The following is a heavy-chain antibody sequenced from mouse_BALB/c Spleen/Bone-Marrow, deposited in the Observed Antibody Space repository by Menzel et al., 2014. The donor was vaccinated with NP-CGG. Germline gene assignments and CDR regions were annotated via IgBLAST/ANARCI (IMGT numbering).Heavy chain of an antibody. D-gene: IGHD2-14*01. Sequence: EVMLVESGGGLVKPGGSLKLSCAASGFTFSDYYMYWVRQTPEKRLEWVATISDGGSYTDYPGSVKGRFTVSRDNAKNNLCLQMSSLKSEDTAMYFCARTYRPFALDYWGQGTSVTVSS. CDR1: GFTFSDYY. V-gene: IGHV5-4*02. J-gene: IGHJ4*01. CDR2: ISDGGSYT. CDR3: ARTYRPFALDY.